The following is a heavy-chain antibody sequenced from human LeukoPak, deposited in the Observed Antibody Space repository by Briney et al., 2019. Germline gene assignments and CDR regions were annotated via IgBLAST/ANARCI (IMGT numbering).Heavy chain of an antibody. D-gene: IGHD2-2*01. J-gene: IGHJ4*02. V-gene: IGHV1-18*01. CDR3: ARRLGYCSSTSCSSFDY. CDR1: GYTFTSSG. Sequence: ASVKVSCKASGYTFTSSGISWVRQAPGQGLEWMGWISAYNGNTNYAQKLQGRVTMTTDTSTSTAYMELRSLRSDDTAVYYCARRLGYCSSTSCSSFDYWGQGTLVTVSS. CDR2: ISAYNGNT.